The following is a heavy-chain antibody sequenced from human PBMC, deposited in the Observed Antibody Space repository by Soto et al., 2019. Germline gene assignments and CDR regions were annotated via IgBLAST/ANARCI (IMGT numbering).Heavy chain of an antibody. V-gene: IGHV1-24*01. D-gene: IGHD3-3*01. CDR2: FDPEDGET. CDR1: GYTLTELS. J-gene: IGHJ5*02. CDR3: ATVRDFGSGYSFVGWFDP. Sequence: ASVKVSCKVSGYTLTELSMHGVRQAPGKGLEWMGGFDPEDGETIYAQKFQGRVTMTEDTSTDTAYMELSSLRSEDTAVYYCATVRDFGSGYSFVGWFDPWGQGTLVTVSS.